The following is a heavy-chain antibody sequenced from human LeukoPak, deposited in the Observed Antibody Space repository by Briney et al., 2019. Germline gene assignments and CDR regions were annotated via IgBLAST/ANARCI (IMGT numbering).Heavy chain of an antibody. V-gene: IGHV4-34*01. CDR2: INHSGST. J-gene: IGHJ4*02. CDR3: ARGVVADY. D-gene: IGHD2-2*01. Sequence: PSGALSLTCAVYGGCFSGYYWSWIPQPPGEGLEWIGEINHSGSTNYNPSLKSRVTISVDTSKNQFSLKLSSVTAADTAVYYCARGVVADYWGQGTLVTVSS. CDR1: GGCFSGYY.